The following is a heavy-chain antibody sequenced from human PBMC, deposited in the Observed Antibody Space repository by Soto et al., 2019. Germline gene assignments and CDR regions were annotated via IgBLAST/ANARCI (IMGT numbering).Heavy chain of an antibody. CDR2: IYYSGST. D-gene: IGHD3-22*01. J-gene: IGHJ4*02. Sequence: PSETLSLTCTVSGGSISSYYWSWIRQPPGKGLEWIGYIYYSGSTNYNPSLKSRVTISVDTSKNQFSLKLSSVTAADTAVYYCARLICDSSGYYCRFDYWGQGTLVTAPQ. CDR3: ARLICDSSGYYCRFDY. CDR1: GGSISSYY. V-gene: IGHV4-59*08.